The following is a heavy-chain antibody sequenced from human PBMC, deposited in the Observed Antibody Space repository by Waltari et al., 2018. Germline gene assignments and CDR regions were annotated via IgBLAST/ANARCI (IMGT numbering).Heavy chain of an antibody. CDR1: GFSFRSSA. CDR3: AKGGQGVCSSRYAETWFDP. D-gene: IGHD6-13*01. CDR2: ISGSGYAT. Sequence: LGSGGGLVQPGESLRLSCAASGFSFRSSAMSWVRQAPGKGLWWVSYISGSGYATDYADSVKGRFIISRDNSINKLYLQMNSLRGEDTALYYCAKGGQGVCSSRYAETWFDPWGQGVLVTVS. V-gene: IGHV3-23*01. J-gene: IGHJ5*02.